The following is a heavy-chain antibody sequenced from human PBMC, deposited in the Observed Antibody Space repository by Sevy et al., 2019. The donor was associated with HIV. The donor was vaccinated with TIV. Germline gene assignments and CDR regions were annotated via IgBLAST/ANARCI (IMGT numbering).Heavy chain of an antibody. CDR3: ARVFPYCSGGSCYSPYVAFDI. CDR2: INPNSGST. CDR1: GYTFTGHY. D-gene: IGHD2-15*01. V-gene: IGHV1-2*02. Sequence: ASVKVSCKASGYTFTGHYMHWVRQAPGQGLEWMGWINPNSGSTDYAQKFQGRVTLTRDTSISTAYLELSRLTSDDTAVYYCARVFPYCSGGSCYSPYVAFDIWGQGTMVTVSS. J-gene: IGHJ3*02.